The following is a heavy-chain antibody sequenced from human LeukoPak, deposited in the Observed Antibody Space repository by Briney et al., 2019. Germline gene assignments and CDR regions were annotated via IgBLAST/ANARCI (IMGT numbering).Heavy chain of an antibody. CDR2: ISSSGSTI. V-gene: IGHV3-48*03. J-gene: IGHJ3*02. CDR1: GFTFSSYE. D-gene: IGHD3-9*01. Sequence: GGSLRLSCAASGFTFSSYEMNWVRQAPGKGVEWVSYISSSGSTIYYAYSVKGRFTISRDNAKNSLYLQMNSLRAEDTAVYYCARDGFDWLLSDDAFDIWGQGTMVTVSS. CDR3: ARDGFDWLLSDDAFDI.